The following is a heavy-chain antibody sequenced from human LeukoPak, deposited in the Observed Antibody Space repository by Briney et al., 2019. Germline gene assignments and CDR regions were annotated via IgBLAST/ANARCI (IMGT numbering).Heavy chain of an antibody. CDR3: TRVVQDPLRFLEWSPYYFDY. D-gene: IGHD3-3*01. CDR1: GGSISSYY. CDR2: IYYSGST. J-gene: IGHJ4*02. Sequence: SETLSLTCTVSGGSISSYYWSWIRQPPGQGLEWIGYIYYSGSTNYNPSLKSRVTISVDTSKNQFSLKLSSVPAVDTAVYYCTRVVQDPLRFLEWSPYYFDYWGQGTLVTVSS. V-gene: IGHV4-59*01.